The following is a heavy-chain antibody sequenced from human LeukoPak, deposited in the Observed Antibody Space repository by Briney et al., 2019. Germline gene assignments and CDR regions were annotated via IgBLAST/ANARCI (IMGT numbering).Heavy chain of an antibody. J-gene: IGHJ4*02. CDR3: ARDTGGITIFGVVNGPIYYFDY. CDR2: IIPIFGTA. D-gene: IGHD3-3*01. CDR1: GGTFSSYA. V-gene: IGHV1-69*13. Sequence: SVKVSCKASGGTFSSYAISWVRQAPGQGLEWMGGIIPIFGTANYAQKFQGRVTITADESTSTAYMELSSLRSEGTAVYYCARDTGGITIFGVVNGPIYYFDYWGQGTLVTVSS.